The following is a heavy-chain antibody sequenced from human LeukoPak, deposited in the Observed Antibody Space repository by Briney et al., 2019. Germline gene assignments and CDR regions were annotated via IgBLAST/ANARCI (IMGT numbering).Heavy chain of an antibody. CDR3: ARNWVGGDNYYFDY. V-gene: IGHV4-61*08. Sequence: SQTLSLTCTVSGGSISSGDYYWSWIRQPPGKGLEWIGYIYYSGSTNYNPSLKSRVTISVDTSKNQFSLKLSSVTAADTAVYYCARNWVGGDNYYFDYWGQGTLVTVSS. D-gene: IGHD4-23*01. CDR2: IYYSGST. CDR1: GGSISSGDYY. J-gene: IGHJ4*02.